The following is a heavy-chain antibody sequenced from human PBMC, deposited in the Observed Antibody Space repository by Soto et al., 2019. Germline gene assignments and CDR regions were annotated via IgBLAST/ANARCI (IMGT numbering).Heavy chain of an antibody. D-gene: IGHD2-2*01. CDR2: IYYSGST. CDR1: GGSISSYY. V-gene: IGHV4-59*01. Sequence: SETLSLTCTVSGGSISSYYWSWIRQPPGKGLEWIGYIYYSGSTNYNPSLKSRVTISVDTSKNQFSLKLSSVTAADTAVYYCARGEVPAAMPSYYYYMDAWGKGTTVTISS. CDR3: ARGEVPAAMPSYYYYMDA. J-gene: IGHJ6*03.